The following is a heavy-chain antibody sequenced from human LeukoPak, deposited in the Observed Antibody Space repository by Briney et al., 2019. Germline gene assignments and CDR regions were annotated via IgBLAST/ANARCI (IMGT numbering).Heavy chain of an antibody. CDR1: GLTFSSYS. CDR2: ISSSSSYI. D-gene: IGHD6-6*01. J-gene: IGHJ6*03. Sequence: GGSLRLSCAASGLTFSSYSMNWVRQAPGKGLEWVSSISSSSSYIYYADSVKGRFTISRDNAKNSLYLQMNSLRAEDTAVYYCARDGIAARPGYYYMDVWGKGTTVTVSS. CDR3: ARDGIAARPGYYYMDV. V-gene: IGHV3-21*01.